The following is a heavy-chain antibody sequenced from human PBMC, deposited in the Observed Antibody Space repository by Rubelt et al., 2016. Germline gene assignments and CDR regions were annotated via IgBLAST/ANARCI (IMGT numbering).Heavy chain of an antibody. J-gene: IGHJ6*02. CDR2: ISAYNGNT. CDR1: GYTFTSYG. D-gene: IGHD2-2*01. Sequence: QVQLVQSGAEVKKPGASVKVSCKASGYTFTSYGISWVRQAPGQGLEWMGWISAYNGNTNYAQKLQGRVTMTTDTSTSTAYMELRTLRPGDTAVYYCARGGDCSSTSCSYYYYGMDVWGQGTTVTVSS. CDR3: ARGGDCSSTSCSYYYYGMDV. V-gene: IGHV1-18*01.